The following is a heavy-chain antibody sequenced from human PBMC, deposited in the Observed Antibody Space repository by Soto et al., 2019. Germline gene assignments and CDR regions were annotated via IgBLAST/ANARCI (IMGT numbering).Heavy chain of an antibody. Sequence: GGSLRLSCAASGFTFDDYAMHWVRQAPGKGLEWVSGISWNSGSIGYADSVKGRFTISRDNAKNSLYLQMNSLRAEDTALYYWAKESLYRYGASQIDYRGQGTLVTVSS. CDR3: AKESLYRYGASQIDY. CDR1: GFTFDDYA. V-gene: IGHV3-9*01. J-gene: IGHJ4*02. CDR2: ISWNSGSI. D-gene: IGHD5-18*01.